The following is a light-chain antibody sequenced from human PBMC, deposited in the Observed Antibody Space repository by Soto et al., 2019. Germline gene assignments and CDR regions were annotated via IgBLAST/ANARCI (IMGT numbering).Light chain of an antibody. CDR1: QSVSSY. CDR3: QQRSSWPPT. Sequence: EIVLTQSPATLSLSPGERATLSCRASQSVSSYLAWYQQRPGQAPRLLIYDASNRATGVPARFSGSGSGTDFTLTISSLEPEDFAVYYCQQRSSWPPTFGQGTLLEI. CDR2: DAS. J-gene: IGKJ5*01. V-gene: IGKV3-11*01.